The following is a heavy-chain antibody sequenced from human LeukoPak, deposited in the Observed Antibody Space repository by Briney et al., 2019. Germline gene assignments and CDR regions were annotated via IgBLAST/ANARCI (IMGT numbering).Heavy chain of an antibody. V-gene: IGHV1-69*04. CDR2: IILILCIA. CDR1: VGTFSSYT. D-gene: IGHD6-19*01. CDR3: ARDLGQVAGKAKIAYFDY. J-gene: IGHJ4*02. Sequence: SVKVSRKASVGTFSSYTISWVRQAPGQALEWMGRIILILCIANYAQQPQGRVTITADKSTSTAYMELSSLRSEDTAVYYCARDLGQVAGKAKIAYFDYWGQGTLVTVSS.